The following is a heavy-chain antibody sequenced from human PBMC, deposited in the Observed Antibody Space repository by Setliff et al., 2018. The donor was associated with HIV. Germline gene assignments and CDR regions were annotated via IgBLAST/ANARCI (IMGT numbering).Heavy chain of an antibody. Sequence: SETLSLTCAVSGGSISSSNWWSWVRRPPGKGLEWIGGIYHSGSANYNPSLKRRVIISIDKSKNKFSLKVSSVTAADTAVYYCARILVAAAGTGFDPWGQGILVTVSS. J-gene: IGHJ5*02. CDR3: ARILVAAAGTGFDP. D-gene: IGHD6-13*01. CDR2: IYHSGSA. V-gene: IGHV4-4*02. CDR1: GGSISSSNW.